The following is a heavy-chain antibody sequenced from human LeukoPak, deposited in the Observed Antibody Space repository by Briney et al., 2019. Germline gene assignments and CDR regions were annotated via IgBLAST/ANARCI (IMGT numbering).Heavy chain of an antibody. Sequence: PSETLSLTCTVSGYSISSGYYWGWIRQPPGKGLEWIGSIYHSGSTYYNPSLKSRVTISVDTSKNQFSLKLSSVTAADTAVYYCARTRGYSSSWYFDYWGQGTLVTVSS. D-gene: IGHD6-13*01. CDR1: GYSISSGYY. CDR3: ARTRGYSSSWYFDY. V-gene: IGHV4-38-2*02. J-gene: IGHJ4*02. CDR2: IYHSGST.